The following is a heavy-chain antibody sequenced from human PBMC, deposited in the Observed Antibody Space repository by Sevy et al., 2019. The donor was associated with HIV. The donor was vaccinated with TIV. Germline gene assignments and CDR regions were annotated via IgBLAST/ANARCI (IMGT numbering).Heavy chain of an antibody. Sequence: SDTLSLTCTVSGGSISSGNYCWHWIRQPPGKGLEWIGYISYTGNTYYNPSLKGPVTISVDTSNNQFSLRLTSVTAADTAVYYCARDTEYTSSSVWFDPWGQGTLVTVSS. CDR3: ARDTEYTSSSVWFDP. D-gene: IGHD6-6*01. CDR1: GGSISSGNYC. CDR2: ISYTGNT. J-gene: IGHJ5*02. V-gene: IGHV4-30-4*02.